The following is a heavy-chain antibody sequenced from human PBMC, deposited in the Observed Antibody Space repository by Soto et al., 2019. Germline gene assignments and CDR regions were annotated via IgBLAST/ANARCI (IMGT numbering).Heavy chain of an antibody. CDR1: GYTFTSYG. J-gene: IGHJ4*02. CDR3: ASGWFGEFVYYFDY. V-gene: IGHV1-18*01. CDR2: ISVYNGNT. D-gene: IGHD3-10*01. Sequence: QVQLVQSGAEVKKSGASVKVSCKASGYTFTSYGISWVRQAPGQGLEWMGWISVYNGNTNYAQKLQGRVTMTTDTATSTAYMELRSLRSDDTAVYYCASGWFGEFVYYFDYWGQGTLVTVSS.